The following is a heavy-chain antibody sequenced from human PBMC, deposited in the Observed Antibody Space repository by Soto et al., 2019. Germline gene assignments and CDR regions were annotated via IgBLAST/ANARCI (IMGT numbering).Heavy chain of an antibody. V-gene: IGHV1-69*13. CDR2: IIPIFGTA. Sequence: GASVKVSCKAAGGTFSSYAISWVRQAPGQGLEWMGGIIPIFGTANYAQKFQGRVTITADESTSTAYMELSSLRSEDTAVYYCATQRIFGVVPPYGMDFWGQGTTVTVSS. CDR3: ATQRIFGVVPPYGMDF. J-gene: IGHJ6*02. CDR1: GGTFSSYA. D-gene: IGHD3-3*01.